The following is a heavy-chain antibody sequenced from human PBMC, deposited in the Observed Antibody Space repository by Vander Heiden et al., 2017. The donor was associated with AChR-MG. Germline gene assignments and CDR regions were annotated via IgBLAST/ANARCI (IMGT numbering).Heavy chain of an antibody. CDR2: IYWDDDK. Sequence: QITLKESGPTLVKPTQTLTLTCTFSGFLLSTSGVGVGWIRQPPGKALEWLALIYWDDDKRYSPSLKSRLTITKDTSKNQVVLTMTNMDPVDTATYYCAHSLTYGSGSYLAHWGQGTLVTVSS. CDR1: GFLLSTSGVG. CDR3: AHSLTYGSGSYLAH. D-gene: IGHD3-10*01. V-gene: IGHV2-5*02. J-gene: IGHJ4*02.